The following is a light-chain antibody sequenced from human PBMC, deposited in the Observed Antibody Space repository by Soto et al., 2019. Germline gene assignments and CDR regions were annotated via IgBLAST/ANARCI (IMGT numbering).Light chain of an antibody. V-gene: IGKV1-39*01. Sequence: DIQMTQSPSSLSASVGDRVTITCRASQSITTYLNWYQQKPGTAPRLLIYGASSLQSGVPSTFSGSGSGTDFALTITSLQPVDFATYYCQQSYSSPRTFGGGTKVEIK. CDR1: QSITTY. CDR3: QQSYSSPRT. CDR2: GAS. J-gene: IGKJ4*01.